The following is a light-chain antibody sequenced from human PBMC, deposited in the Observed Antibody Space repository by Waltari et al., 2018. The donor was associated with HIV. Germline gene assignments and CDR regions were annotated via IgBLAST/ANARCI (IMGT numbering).Light chain of an antibody. CDR2: GAS. V-gene: IGKV3D-15*03. CDR1: QNIGSY. J-gene: IGKJ2*02. Sequence: IHLTQSPVTLSVSPGDRVTLSCRASQNIGSYLAWYQHKTDQHPTLLVYGASIRATGIPARFSGSGSETDFNLIIADLQPDDCAVYYCHQYHDWPRCTFGQGTKVEIK. CDR3: HQYHDWPRCT.